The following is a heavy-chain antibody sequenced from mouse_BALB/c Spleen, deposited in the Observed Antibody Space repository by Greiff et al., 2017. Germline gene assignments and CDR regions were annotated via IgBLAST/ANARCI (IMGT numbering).Heavy chain of an antibody. Sequence: QVQLQQPGAELVKPGAPVKLSCKASGYTFTSYWMNWVKQRPGRGLEWIGRIDPSDSETHYNQKFKDKATLTVDKSSSTAYIQLSSLTSEDSAVYCCARGPNGLAYWGQGTLVTVSA. CDR3: ARGPNGLAY. D-gene: IGHD1-1*01. CDR2: IDPSDSET. CDR1: GYTFTSYW. V-gene: IGHV1-69*02. J-gene: IGHJ3*01.